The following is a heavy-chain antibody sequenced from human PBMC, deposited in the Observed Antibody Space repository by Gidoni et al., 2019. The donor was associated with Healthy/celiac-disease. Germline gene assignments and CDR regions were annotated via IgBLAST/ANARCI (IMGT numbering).Heavy chain of an antibody. CDR3: AREDDDSSGYYYHLGAFDI. J-gene: IGHJ3*02. D-gene: IGHD3-22*01. CDR2: IYPGDSDT. V-gene: IGHV5-51*01. CDR1: GYSFTSYW. Sequence: EVQLVQSGAEVKKPGESLKLSCKGSGYSFTSYWIGWVRQMPGKGLEWMGIIYPGDSDTRYSPSFQGQVTISADKSISTAYLQWSSLKASDTAMYYCAREDDDSSGYYYHLGAFDIWGQGTMVTVSS.